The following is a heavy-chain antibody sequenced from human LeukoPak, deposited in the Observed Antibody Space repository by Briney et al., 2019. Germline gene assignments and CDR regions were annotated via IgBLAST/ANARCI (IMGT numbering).Heavy chain of an antibody. J-gene: IGHJ6*02. CDR3: ARGRCTSCPPSYYYYYGMDV. CDR1: GLTFSNYT. Sequence: PGGSLRLSCAASGLTFSNYTMNWVRQAPGKGLEWVSSISSSSTYIYYADSVKGRFTISRDNAKNSLYLQMNSLRAEDTAVYYCARGRCTSCPPSYYYYYGMDVWGQGTTVTVSS. V-gene: IGHV3-21*01. CDR2: ISSSSTYI. D-gene: IGHD2-2*01.